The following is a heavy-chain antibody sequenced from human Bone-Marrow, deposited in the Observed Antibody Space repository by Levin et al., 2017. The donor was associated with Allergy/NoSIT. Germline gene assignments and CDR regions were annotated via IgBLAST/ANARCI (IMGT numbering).Heavy chain of an antibody. J-gene: IGHJ4*02. CDR1: RYSFTAYY. Sequence: GGSLRLSCKASRYSFTAYYIHWVRQAPGQGLEWMGMLNPNDGGTGYAQNFQGRVTMTMDTSASTAYMELSGLTSQDTAMYYCARDRKLRRGNTLGHVTSSPLDYWGQGTLVTVSS. V-gene: IGHV1-46*01. CDR2: LNPNDGGT. D-gene: IGHD1-7*01. CDR3: ARDRKLRRGNTLGHVTSSPLDY.